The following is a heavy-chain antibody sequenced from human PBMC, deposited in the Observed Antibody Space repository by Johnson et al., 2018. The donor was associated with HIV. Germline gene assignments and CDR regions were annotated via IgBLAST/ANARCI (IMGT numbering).Heavy chain of an antibody. CDR2: IYSDGTT. CDR3: ARDTDI. J-gene: IGHJ3*02. V-gene: IGHV3-66*03. CDR1: GFTVSSYY. Sequence: VQLVESGGGLMQPGGSLRLSCEASGFTVSSYYMTWVRQAPGKGLEWVSVIYSDGTTDYSDSVKGRFTISRDNSKNTLYLQMNSLRAEDTAVYYCARDTDIWGQGTMVTVSS.